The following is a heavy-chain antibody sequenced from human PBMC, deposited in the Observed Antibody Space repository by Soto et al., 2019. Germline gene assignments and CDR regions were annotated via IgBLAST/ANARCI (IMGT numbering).Heavy chain of an antibody. CDR3: ARTRGYSGYDKYYFDY. CDR2: INSDGSST. J-gene: IGHJ4*02. D-gene: IGHD5-12*01. CDR1: GFTFSSYW. Sequence: GGSLRLSCAASGFTFSSYWMHWVRQAPGKGLVWVSRINSDGSSTSYADSVKGRFTISRDNAKNTLYLQMNSLRAEDTAVYYCARTRGYSGYDKYYFDYWGQGTLVTVSS. V-gene: IGHV3-74*01.